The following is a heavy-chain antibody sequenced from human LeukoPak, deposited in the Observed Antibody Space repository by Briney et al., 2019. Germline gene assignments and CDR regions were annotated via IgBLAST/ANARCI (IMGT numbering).Heavy chain of an antibody. J-gene: IGHJ4*02. D-gene: IGHD4-17*01. CDR1: GGSFSGYY. CDR3: ARGLDSGGDYFDY. V-gene: IGHV4-34*01. Sequence: PSETLSLTCAVYGGSFSGYYWSWIRQPPGKGLEWIGEINHSGSTNYNPSLKTRATISVDISKNQFSLKLSSVTAADTTVYYCARGLDSGGDYFDYWGQGTLVTVSS. CDR2: INHSGST.